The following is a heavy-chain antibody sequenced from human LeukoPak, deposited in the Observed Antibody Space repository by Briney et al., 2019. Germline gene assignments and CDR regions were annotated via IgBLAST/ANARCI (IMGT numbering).Heavy chain of an antibody. Sequence: GGSLRLSCAASGFTFSSYGMHWVRQAPGKGLEWVAVISSDGTFKYYADPMKGRFTISRDNSKNTLYLQMNSLRAEDTAAYYCAKDRIAAAGMGALVFWGQGTLVTVSS. CDR3: AKDRIAAAGMGALVF. CDR1: GFTFSSYG. CDR2: ISSDGTFK. J-gene: IGHJ4*02. V-gene: IGHV3-30*18. D-gene: IGHD6-13*01.